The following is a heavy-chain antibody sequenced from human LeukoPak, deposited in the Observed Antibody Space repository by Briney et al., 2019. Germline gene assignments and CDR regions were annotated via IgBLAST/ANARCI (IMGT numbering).Heavy chain of an antibody. CDR2: MSGSGDTT. Sequence: GESLKISCAASGFTFSTYAMSWVRQAPGKGLEWVSTMSGSGDTTYYAESVKGRFTISRDNSKNTLYLKMNSLRAEDTAIYYCARRRQSSSNWYYFDPWGQGTLVTVSS. J-gene: IGHJ4*02. V-gene: IGHV3-23*01. D-gene: IGHD6-13*01. CDR3: ARRRQSSSNWYYFDP. CDR1: GFTFSTYA.